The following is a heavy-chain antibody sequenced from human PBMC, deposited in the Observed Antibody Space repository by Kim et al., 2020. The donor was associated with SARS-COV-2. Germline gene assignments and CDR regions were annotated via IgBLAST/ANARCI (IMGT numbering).Heavy chain of an antibody. D-gene: IGHD2-2*01. CDR1: GFTFGDYA. Sequence: GGSLRLSCTASGFTFGDYAMSWFRQAPGKGLEWVGFIRSKAYGGTTEYAASVKGRFTISRDDSKSIAYLQMNSLKTEDTAVYYCTRDYALIVVVPAASDRDVGAFDIWGQGTMVTVSS. J-gene: IGHJ3*02. CDR3: TRDYALIVVVPAASDRDVGAFDI. CDR2: IRSKAYGGTT. V-gene: IGHV3-49*03.